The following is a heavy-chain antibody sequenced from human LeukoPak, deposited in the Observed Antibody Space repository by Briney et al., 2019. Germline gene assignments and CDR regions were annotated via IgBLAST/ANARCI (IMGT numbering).Heavy chain of an antibody. Sequence: GGSLRLSCAASGFTFSSYAMHWVRQAPGKGLEYVSAISINGGITYYANSVKGRFTISRDNSKNTLYLQMGSLRAEDMAVYYCARGLGIQWAYFDYWGQGTLVTVSS. CDR2: ISINGGIT. CDR1: GFTFSSYA. D-gene: IGHD1-26*01. V-gene: IGHV3-64*01. J-gene: IGHJ4*02. CDR3: ARGLGIQWAYFDY.